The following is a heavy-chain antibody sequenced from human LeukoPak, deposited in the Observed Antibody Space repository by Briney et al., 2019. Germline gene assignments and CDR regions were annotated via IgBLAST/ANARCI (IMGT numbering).Heavy chain of an antibody. CDR2: IYSGGST. J-gene: IGHJ4*02. V-gene: IGHV3-53*01. CDR1: GFTVSSNY. Sequence: GGSLRPSCAASGFTVSSNYMSWVRQAPGKGLEWVSVIYSGGSTYYADSVKGRFTISRDNSKNTLYLQMNSLRAEDTAVYYCARVLSLSRQWLVRGGYFDYWGQGTLVTVSS. CDR3: ARVLSLSRQWLVRGGYFDY. D-gene: IGHD6-19*01.